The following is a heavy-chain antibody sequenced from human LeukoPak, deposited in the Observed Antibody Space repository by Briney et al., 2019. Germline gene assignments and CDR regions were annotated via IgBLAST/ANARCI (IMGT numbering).Heavy chain of an antibody. D-gene: IGHD6-19*01. CDR2: IYYTGNP. CDR1: GGSISSCY. J-gene: IGHJ4*02. V-gene: IGHV4-59*01. CDR3: ARGGKNSGWYG. Sequence: KSSETLSLTCTVSGGSISSCYWSWIRQPPAKGLEWIGYIYYTGNPNYNPSLKSRVTISVDTSKNQFSLKLSSVTAADTAVYFCARGGKNSGWYGWGQGTLVTVSS.